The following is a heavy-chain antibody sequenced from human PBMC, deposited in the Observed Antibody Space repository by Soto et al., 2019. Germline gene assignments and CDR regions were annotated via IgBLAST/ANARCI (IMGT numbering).Heavy chain of an antibody. V-gene: IGHV4-59*01. J-gene: IGHJ4*02. Sequence: SETLSLTCTVSSDPISSYYWSWIRQPPGKRLEWIGYISYSGSTDYNPSLKSRVTISGDTSKNQFSLKVSSVTAADTAVYYCARGTSWQLPFDYWGQGTLVTVSS. CDR3: ARGTSWQLPFDY. D-gene: IGHD6-13*01. CDR1: SDPISSYY. CDR2: ISYSGST.